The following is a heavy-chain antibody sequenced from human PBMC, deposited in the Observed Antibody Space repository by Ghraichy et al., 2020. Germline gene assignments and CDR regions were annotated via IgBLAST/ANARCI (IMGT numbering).Heavy chain of an antibody. J-gene: IGHJ4*02. Sequence: ASVKVSCKASGYTFTGYYMHWVRQAPGQGLEWMGWINPNSGGTNYAQKFQGRVTMTRDTSISTAYMELSRLRSDDTAVYYCAPGLSYDSSGYYYPFDYWGQGTLVTVSS. CDR3: APGLSYDSSGYYYPFDY. CDR2: INPNSGGT. CDR1: GYTFTGYY. D-gene: IGHD3-22*01. V-gene: IGHV1-2*02.